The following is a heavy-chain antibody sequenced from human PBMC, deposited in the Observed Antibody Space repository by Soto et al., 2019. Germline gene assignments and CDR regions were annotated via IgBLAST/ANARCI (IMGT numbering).Heavy chain of an antibody. V-gene: IGHV1-3*01. CDR3: ARSLPLRFLEWLPYFDY. CDR1: GYTFTSYA. Sequence: ASVKVSCKASGYTFTSYAMHWVRQAPGQRFEWMGWINAGNGNTKYSQKFQGRVTITRDTSASTAYMELSSLRSEDTAVYYCARSLPLRFLEWLPYFDYWGQGTLVTVSS. CDR2: INAGNGNT. D-gene: IGHD3-3*01. J-gene: IGHJ4*02.